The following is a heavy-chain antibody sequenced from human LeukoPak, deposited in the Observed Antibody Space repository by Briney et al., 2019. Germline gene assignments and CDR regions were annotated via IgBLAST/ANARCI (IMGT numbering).Heavy chain of an antibody. Sequence: GGSLRLSCAASELTFSNYDMSWVRQAPGKGLEWVSSISDSGGSTYYADSVKGRFTISRDNSKNTLYLQRTNLRAADTAVYYCAKDLSRAVAADWFDPWDQGSLVTVSS. CDR3: AKDLSRAVAADWFDP. J-gene: IGHJ5*02. D-gene: IGHD6-19*01. V-gene: IGHV3-23*01. CDR2: ISDSGGST. CDR1: ELTFSNYD.